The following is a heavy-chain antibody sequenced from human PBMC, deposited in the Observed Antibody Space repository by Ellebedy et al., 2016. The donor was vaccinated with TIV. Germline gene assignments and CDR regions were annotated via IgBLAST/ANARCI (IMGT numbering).Heavy chain of an antibody. J-gene: IGHJ4*02. Sequence: PGGSLRLSCAASGFTFSNYAMHWVRQAPGKGLAWVTVISYDGGDEYYADSVKGRFTISRDNSKNTLYPKMNSLRAEDTAVYYCARDRETWFGDPTGLDYWGQGTLVTVSS. V-gene: IGHV3-30-3*01. CDR3: ARDRETWFGDPTGLDY. CDR1: GFTFSNYA. D-gene: IGHD3-10*01. CDR2: ISYDGGDE.